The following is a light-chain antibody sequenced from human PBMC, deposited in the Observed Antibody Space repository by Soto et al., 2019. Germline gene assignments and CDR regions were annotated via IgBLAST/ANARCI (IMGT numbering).Light chain of an antibody. Sequence: NFMLTQPHSVSESPGKTVTISCTRSSGSIVSNYVLWYQQRPGSAPTTVIYEDNQRPSGVPARFSGSIDSSSNSASLTISGLKTEDEADYYCQSYDSSTVVFGGGTQLTVL. CDR3: QSYDSSTVV. J-gene: IGLJ2*01. V-gene: IGLV6-57*04. CDR1: SGSIVSNY. CDR2: EDN.